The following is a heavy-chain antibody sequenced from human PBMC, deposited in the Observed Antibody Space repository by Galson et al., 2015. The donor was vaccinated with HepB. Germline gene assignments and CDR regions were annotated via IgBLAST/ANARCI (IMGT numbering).Heavy chain of an antibody. Sequence: SETLSLTCAVSGGSISSDYWWNWVRQPPGKGLEWIGEVYHSGRTNYNPSLKSRVTMSVDESNNQFSLMLTSVTAADTALYFCATTTRIGGSLEAFDIWGQGTMVTVSS. CDR1: GGSISSDYW. D-gene: IGHD2-15*01. CDR2: VYHSGRT. V-gene: IGHV4-4*02. CDR3: ATTTRIGGSLEAFDI. J-gene: IGHJ3*02.